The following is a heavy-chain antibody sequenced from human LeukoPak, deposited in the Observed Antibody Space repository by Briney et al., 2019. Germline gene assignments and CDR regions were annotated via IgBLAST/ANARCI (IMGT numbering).Heavy chain of an antibody. D-gene: IGHD1-26*01. V-gene: IGHV1-69*05. CDR3: ARGRGSYFEDFDY. CDR2: IIPIFPTP. J-gene: IGHJ4*02. Sequence: ASVKVSCKASGGSFSTYGITWVRQAPGQGLEWMGRIIPIFPTPNYAQKFQGRVTITTDESTSTAYMELSSLRSDDTAVYYCARGRGSYFEDFDYWGQGTPVTVSS. CDR1: GGSFSTYG.